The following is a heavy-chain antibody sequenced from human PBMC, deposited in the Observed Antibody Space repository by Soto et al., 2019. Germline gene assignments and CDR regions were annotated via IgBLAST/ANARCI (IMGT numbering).Heavy chain of an antibody. CDR2: IGGGSGNT. Sequence: ASVKVSCKASEFTFFTSAIQWVRPARGQRLEWMGWIGGGSGNTNYAQKFHERVTMSRDMSTNTAYMELTSLRSEDTAVYYCAADPYCGGDCYFDYWGQGTMVTVSS. J-gene: IGHJ4*02. V-gene: IGHV1-58*02. CDR1: EFTFFTSA. CDR3: AADPYCGGDCYFDY. D-gene: IGHD2-21*02.